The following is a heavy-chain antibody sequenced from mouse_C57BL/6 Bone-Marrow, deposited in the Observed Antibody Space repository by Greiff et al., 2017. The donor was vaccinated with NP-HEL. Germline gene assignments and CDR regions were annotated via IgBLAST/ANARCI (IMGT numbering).Heavy chain of an antibody. CDR2: IYPGDGDT. CDR1: GYAFSSYW. D-gene: IGHD2-4*01. Sequence: VQLQQSGAELVKPGASVKISCKASGYAFSSYWMNWVKQRPGKGLEWIGQIYPGDGDTNYNGKFKGKATLTADKSSSTAYMQLSSLTSEDSAVYFCARGLIYYDYDGVDYWGQGTTLTVSS. J-gene: IGHJ2*01. V-gene: IGHV1-80*01. CDR3: ARGLIYYDYDGVDY.